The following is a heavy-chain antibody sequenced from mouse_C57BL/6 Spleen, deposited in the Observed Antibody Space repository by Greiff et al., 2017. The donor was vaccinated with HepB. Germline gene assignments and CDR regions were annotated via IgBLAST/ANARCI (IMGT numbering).Heavy chain of an antibody. CDR1: GFSLTSYG. V-gene: IGHV2-5*01. CDR3: AKGGPLTGPFAY. J-gene: IGHJ3*01. CDR2: IWRGGST. Sequence: VMLVESGPGLVQPSQSLSITCTVSGFSLTSYGVHWVRQSPGKGLEWLGVIWRGGSTDYNAAFMSRLSITKDNSKSQVFFKMNSLQADDTAIYYCAKGGPLTGPFAYWGQGTLVTVSA. D-gene: IGHD4-1*01.